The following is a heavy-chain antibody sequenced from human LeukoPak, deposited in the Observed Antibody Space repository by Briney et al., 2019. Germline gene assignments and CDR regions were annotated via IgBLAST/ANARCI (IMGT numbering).Heavy chain of an antibody. CDR3: ARDYYESSGYYYGGY. J-gene: IGHJ4*02. CDR1: GFTLSSYR. Sequence: GGSLILSCAAPGFTLSSYRMTWVRQAPGKGLEWVSYISSSSSTIYYADSVKGRFTISRDNAKNSLYLQMNSLRDEDTAVYYCARDYYESSGYYYGGYWGQGTLVTVSS. CDR2: ISSSSSTI. V-gene: IGHV3-48*02. D-gene: IGHD3-22*01.